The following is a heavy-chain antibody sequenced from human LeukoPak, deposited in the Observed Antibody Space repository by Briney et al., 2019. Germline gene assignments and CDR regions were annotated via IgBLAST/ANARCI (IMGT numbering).Heavy chain of an antibody. CDR1: GGSISSYY. D-gene: IGHD5-18*01. V-gene: IGHV4-59*01. CDR2: IYYSGST. J-gene: IGHJ4*02. CDR3: ARGRYSYGFDY. Sequence: PSETLSLTCTVSGGSISSYYWSWIRQPPGKGLEWIGYIYYSGSTNCNPSLKSRATISVDTSKNQLSLKLSSVTAADTAVYYCARGRYSYGFDYWGQGTLVTVSS.